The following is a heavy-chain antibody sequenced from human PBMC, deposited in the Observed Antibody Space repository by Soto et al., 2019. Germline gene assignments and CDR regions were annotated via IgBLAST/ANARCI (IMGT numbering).Heavy chain of an antibody. J-gene: IGHJ6*02. CDR1: GFTFSDYA. V-gene: IGHV3-30*01. CDR3: AREGIVIITGPDYDFCYGMDV. Sequence: QVQLVESGGGVVQPGRSLRLSGAASGFTFSDYAMHWVRQAPGKGLEWVAIISYDGSNKHYADSVKGRFTISRVNSKNTLYLQMNSLRTEDTAVYYCAREGIVIITGPDYDFCYGMDVWGPGTTVTVSS. D-gene: IGHD3-22*01. CDR2: ISYDGSNK.